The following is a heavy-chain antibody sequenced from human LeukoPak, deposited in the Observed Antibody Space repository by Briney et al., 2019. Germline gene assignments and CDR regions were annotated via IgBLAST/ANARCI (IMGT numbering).Heavy chain of an antibody. V-gene: IGHV4-34*01. CDR1: GGSFSGYY. Sequence: SETLSLTCAVYGGSFSGYYWSWIRQPPGKGLEWIGEINHSGSTNYNPSLKSRVTISVDTSKNQFSLKLSSVTAADTAVYYCARGGGSGSGSPTPLNYWGQGTLVTVSS. J-gene: IGHJ4*02. D-gene: IGHD6-19*01. CDR2: INHSGST. CDR3: ARGGGSGSGSPTPLNY.